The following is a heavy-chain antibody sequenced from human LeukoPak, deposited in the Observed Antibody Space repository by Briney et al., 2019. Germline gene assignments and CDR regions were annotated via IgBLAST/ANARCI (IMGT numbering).Heavy chain of an antibody. CDR1: GYTFTGYY. J-gene: IGHJ4*02. CDR3: ARTDYDFWSEGY. V-gene: IGHV1-2*02. Sequence: ASVKVSCKASGYTFTGYYKHWVRQAPGQGLEWMGWINPNSGGTNYAQKFQGRVTMTRDTSISTAYMELSRLRSDDTAVYYCARTDYDFWSEGYWGQGTLVTVSS. CDR2: INPNSGGT. D-gene: IGHD3-3*01.